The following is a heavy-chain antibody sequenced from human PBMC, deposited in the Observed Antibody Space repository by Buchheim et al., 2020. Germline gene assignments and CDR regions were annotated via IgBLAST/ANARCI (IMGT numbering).Heavy chain of an antibody. CDR1: GFTFSSYA. V-gene: IGHV3-23*01. CDR3: AKDWGSGSYRYYYYYGMDV. Sequence: EVQLLESGGGLVQPGGSLRLSCAASGFTFSSYAMSWVRQAPGKGLEWVSAISGSGGSTYYADSVKGRFTISRDNSKNTLYLRMNSLRAEDTAVYYCAKDWGSGSYRYYYYYGMDVWGQGTT. D-gene: IGHD1-26*01. J-gene: IGHJ6*02. CDR2: ISGSGGST.